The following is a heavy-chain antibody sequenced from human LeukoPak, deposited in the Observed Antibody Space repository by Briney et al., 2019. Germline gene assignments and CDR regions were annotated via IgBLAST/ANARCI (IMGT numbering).Heavy chain of an antibody. CDR3: ARAGASRDCSSTSCYRRPWELLKAYLDY. D-gene: IGHD2-2*02. CDR2: INHSGST. J-gene: IGHJ4*02. V-gene: IGHV4-34*01. CDR1: GGSFSGYY. Sequence: SETLSLTCAVYGGSFSGYYWSWIRQPPGKGLEWIGEINHSGSTNYNPSLKSRVTISVDTSKNQFSLKLSSVTAADTAVYYCARAGASRDCSSTSCYRRPWELLKAYLDYWGQGTLVTVSS.